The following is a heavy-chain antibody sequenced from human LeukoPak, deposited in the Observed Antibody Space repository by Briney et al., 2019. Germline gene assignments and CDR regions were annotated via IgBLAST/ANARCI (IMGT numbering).Heavy chain of an antibody. CDR1: GFTFSSYG. D-gene: IGHD3-16*01. V-gene: IGHV3-30*18. Sequence: GGSLRLSCAASGFTFSSYGMPWVRQAPGKGLEWVAVISYDGSNKYYADSVKGRFTISRDNSKNTLYLQMNSLRAEDTAVYYCAKDRFTMYDYVWGTVDYWGQGTLVTVSS. J-gene: IGHJ4*02. CDR3: AKDRFTMYDYVWGTVDY. CDR2: ISYDGSNK.